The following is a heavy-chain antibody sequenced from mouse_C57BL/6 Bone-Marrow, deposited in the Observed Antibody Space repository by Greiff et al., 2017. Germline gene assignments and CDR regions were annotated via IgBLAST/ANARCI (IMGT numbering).Heavy chain of an antibody. CDR3: ARGGWLLFDY. Sequence: EVQGVESGPELVKPGASVKMSCKASGYTFTDYNMHWVKQSHGKSLEWIGYINPNNGGTSYNQKFKGKATLTVNKSSSTAYMELRSLTSEDSAVYYCARGGWLLFDYWGQGTTLTVSS. D-gene: IGHD2-3*01. CDR1: GYTFTDYN. J-gene: IGHJ2*01. V-gene: IGHV1-22*01. CDR2: INPNNGGT.